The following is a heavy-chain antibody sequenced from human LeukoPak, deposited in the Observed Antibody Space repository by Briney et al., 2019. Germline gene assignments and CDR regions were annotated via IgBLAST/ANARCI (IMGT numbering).Heavy chain of an antibody. Sequence: GGSLRLSRVASGFTFSSYGMSWVRQAPGKGLEWVSYVSATGYTTSYADSVKSRFTISRDNAKNAVFLQMNSLRAEDTAVYYCAKGAVGKSESSGYPPHFDYWGQGTLVTVSS. J-gene: IGHJ4*02. CDR1: GFTFSSYG. D-gene: IGHD3-22*01. CDR2: VSATGYTT. V-gene: IGHV3-23*01. CDR3: AKGAVGKSESSGYPPHFDY.